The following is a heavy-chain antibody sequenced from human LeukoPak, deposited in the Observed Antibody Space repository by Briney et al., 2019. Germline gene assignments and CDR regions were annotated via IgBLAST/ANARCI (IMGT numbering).Heavy chain of an antibody. CDR1: GYTFTSYA. CDR3: ARGFRPNYDILTGYYRFDY. Sequence: ASVTVSCTASGYTFTSYAMNWVRQAPGQGLEWMGWINTNTGNPTYAQGFTGRFVFSLDTSVSTAYLQISSLKAEDTAVYYCARGFRPNYDILTGYYRFDYWGQGTLVTVSS. V-gene: IGHV7-4-1*02. CDR2: INTNTGNP. D-gene: IGHD3-9*01. J-gene: IGHJ4*02.